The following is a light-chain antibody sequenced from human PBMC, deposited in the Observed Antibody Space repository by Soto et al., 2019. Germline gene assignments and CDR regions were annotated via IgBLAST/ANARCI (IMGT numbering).Light chain of an antibody. CDR1: QSVDSW. V-gene: IGKV1-5*03. CDR2: KAS. Sequence: DIQMTQSPSTLPASIGDRVIITCRASQSVDSWLAWYQHKPGQAPKLLLYKASRLASGVQSRCSGGGSGTEFTLTINSLQPDDFATYYCQQHRSYPVTFGQGTRLEIK. J-gene: IGKJ5*01. CDR3: QQHRSYPVT.